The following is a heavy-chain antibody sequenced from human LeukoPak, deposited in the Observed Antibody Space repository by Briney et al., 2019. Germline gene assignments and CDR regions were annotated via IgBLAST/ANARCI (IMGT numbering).Heavy chain of an antibody. CDR2: IYYSGST. CDR3: ARHGHYYDYVWGSYRLHYFDY. V-gene: IGHV4-39*01. CDR1: GGSISSSSYY. D-gene: IGHD3-16*02. Sequence: PSETLSLTCTVSGGSISSSSYYWGWIRQPPGKGLEWIGSIYYSGSTYYNPSLKSRVTISVDTSKNQFSLKLSSVTAADTAVYYCARHGHYYDYVWGSYRLHYFDYWGQGTLVTVSS. J-gene: IGHJ4*02.